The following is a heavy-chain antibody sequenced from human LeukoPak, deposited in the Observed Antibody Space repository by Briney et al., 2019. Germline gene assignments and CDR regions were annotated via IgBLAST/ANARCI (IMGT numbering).Heavy chain of an antibody. D-gene: IGHD2-15*01. J-gene: IGHJ4*02. CDR1: GLTFSSYT. Sequence: GGSLRLSCAASGLTFSSYTINWVRQAPGKGLEWVSSISSTSTHIYYADSVKGRFTISRDNAKNSLYLQMNSLRAEDTAVYYCVRDDRGVVDFWGQGTLVTVSS. CDR3: VRDDRGVVDF. CDR2: ISSTSTHI. V-gene: IGHV3-21*01.